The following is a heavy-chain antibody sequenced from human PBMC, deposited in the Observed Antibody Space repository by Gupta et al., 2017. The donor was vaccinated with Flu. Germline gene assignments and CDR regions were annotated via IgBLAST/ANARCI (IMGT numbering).Heavy chain of an antibody. CDR2: IHQAGRET. CDR3: ARGGRSGYFLIDY. D-gene: IGHD3-22*01. Sequence: VRQAPGQGWVWVTHIHQAGRETYHVDSVKGRFTISRDNSKNVVYLEMNSLRAEDTAVYYCARGGRSGYFLIDYWGQGTLVTVSS. J-gene: IGHJ4*02. V-gene: IGHV3-7*01.